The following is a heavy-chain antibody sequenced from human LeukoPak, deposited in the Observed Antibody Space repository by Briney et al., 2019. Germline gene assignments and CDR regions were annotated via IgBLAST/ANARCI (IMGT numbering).Heavy chain of an antibody. V-gene: IGHV4-38-2*02. CDR2: IYHSGST. CDR1: GYSISSGYY. Sequence: ASESVTLTCAVSGYSISSGYYWGWIRQPPGKGLEWIGSIYHSGSTYYNPPLKSRVTIAVNTSKNQFSLRLRSVTAADTAVYYCARDLEDYYDSSGYAAFDYWGQGTLVTVSS. D-gene: IGHD3-22*01. J-gene: IGHJ4*02. CDR3: ARDLEDYYDSSGYAAFDY.